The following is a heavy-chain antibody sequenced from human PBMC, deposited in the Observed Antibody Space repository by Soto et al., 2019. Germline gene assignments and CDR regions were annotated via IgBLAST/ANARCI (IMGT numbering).Heavy chain of an antibody. CDR2: INPKSGGP. D-gene: IGHD2-15*01. V-gene: IGHV1-2*02. Sequence: ASVEVACKTSGYTFTDYYMHWFREAPGQGFEWVGGINPKSGGPKYVPKFQGRVTVTRDTSTSTAYMELNRLPSDDTAVYYCASEDCRNTNCLKGFDCCRQGTLVAVSS. CDR3: ASEDCRNTNCLKGFDC. CDR1: GYTFTDYY. J-gene: IGHJ4*02.